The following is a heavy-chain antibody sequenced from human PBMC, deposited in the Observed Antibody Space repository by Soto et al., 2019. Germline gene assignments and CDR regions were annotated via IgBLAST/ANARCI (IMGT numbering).Heavy chain of an antibody. D-gene: IGHD2-15*01. CDR1: GLTLKNYA. V-gene: IGHV3-23*01. J-gene: IGHJ4*02. Sequence: EVQLLATGGSLVRPVGSLRPSCAASGLTLKNYAMSWARQAPGKGLEWVSGISNTGEMTYYAASVKGRFTISRDNDKNTMFLQMSSLRAEDTALYYSAVILVVLVGQTPFDYWGQGTHVTVSS. CDR2: ISNTGEMT. CDR3: AVILVVLVGQTPFDY.